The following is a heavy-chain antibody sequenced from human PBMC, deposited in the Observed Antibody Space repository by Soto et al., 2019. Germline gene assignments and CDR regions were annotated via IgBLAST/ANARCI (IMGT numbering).Heavy chain of an antibody. D-gene: IGHD3-22*01. CDR3: ARARQYYDCEFDP. CDR1: GFTVSSNY. J-gene: IGHJ5*02. V-gene: IGHV3-66*01. Sequence: HPGGSLRLSCAASGFTVSSNYMSWVRQAPGKGLEWVSVIYSGGSTYYADSVKGRFTISRDNSKNTLYLQMNSLRAEDTAVYYCARARQYYDCEFDPWGQGTLVTVSS. CDR2: IYSGGST.